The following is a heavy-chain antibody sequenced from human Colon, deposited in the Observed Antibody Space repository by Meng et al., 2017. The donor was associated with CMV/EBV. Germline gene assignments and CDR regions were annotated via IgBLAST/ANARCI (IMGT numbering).Heavy chain of an antibody. Sequence: SETLSLTCTVSGASISTSTFYWGWIRQPPGKGLEWIGSISYSGNTYYNPSLRSRVTISVDTSKNQLSLRLTSVTVADTATYYCARRNYDFWSDYRDYWGQGTLVTVSS. CDR2: ISYSGNT. V-gene: IGHV4-39*01. CDR1: GASISTSTFY. J-gene: IGHJ4*02. D-gene: IGHD3-3*01. CDR3: ARRNYDFWSDYRDY.